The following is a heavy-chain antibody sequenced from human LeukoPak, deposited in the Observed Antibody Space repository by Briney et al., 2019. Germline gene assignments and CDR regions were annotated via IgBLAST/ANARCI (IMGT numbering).Heavy chain of an antibody. D-gene: IGHD3-22*01. CDR3: ARDPYYYDSSGYGGYFDY. J-gene: IGHJ4*02. V-gene: IGHV3-33*08. CDR1: GFTFSSYG. Sequence: PGGSLRLSCAASGFTFSSYGMHWVRQAPGKGLEWVAVIWYDGSNKYYADSVKGRFTISRDNSKNTLYLQMNSLRAEDTAVYYCARDPYYYDSSGYGGYFDYWGQGTLVTVSS. CDR2: IWYDGSNK.